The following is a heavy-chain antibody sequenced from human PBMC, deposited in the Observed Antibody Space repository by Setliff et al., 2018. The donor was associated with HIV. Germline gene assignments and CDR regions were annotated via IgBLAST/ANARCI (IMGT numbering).Heavy chain of an antibody. V-gene: IGHV5-51*01. D-gene: IGHD5-12*01. J-gene: IGHJ4*02. CDR3: ARCLVTDVDDMDY. CDR2: IYPRDSDT. Sequence: GESLKISCKASGYTFSNSWIAWVRQMPGKGLEWVGVIYPRDSDTRYTPSFQGQVTISVDKSISTAHLQWSSLKASDTAMYYCARCLVTDVDDMDYWGQGTLVTVSS. CDR1: GYTFSNSW.